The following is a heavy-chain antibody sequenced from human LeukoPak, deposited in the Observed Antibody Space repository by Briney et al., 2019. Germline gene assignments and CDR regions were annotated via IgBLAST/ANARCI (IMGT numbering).Heavy chain of an antibody. CDR3: ACTIAVGY. D-gene: IGHD6-19*01. CDR2: VKEDGSEK. CDR1: GFNFIGYW. J-gene: IGHJ4*02. V-gene: IGHV3-7*01. Sequence: GGSLGLSCAASGFNFIGYWMTWVRLAPGKGLEWVANVKEDGSEKHYADSVKGRFTISRDNAKNSLYLQMDTLRFEDTAVYYCACTIAVGYWGRRTLVTVSS.